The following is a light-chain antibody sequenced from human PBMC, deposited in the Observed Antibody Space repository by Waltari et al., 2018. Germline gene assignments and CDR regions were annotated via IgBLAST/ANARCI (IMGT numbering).Light chain of an antibody. J-gene: IGKJ2*01. Sequence: EFVLTQSPATLSLSPGERATLSCRASQSVSSYLGWYQQKHGQAPRLLIYDASNRATGIPARFSGSGSGTDFTLTISSLEPEDFAVYYCQQRSNWPGTFGQGTKLEI. CDR3: QQRSNWPGT. CDR1: QSVSSY. V-gene: IGKV3-11*01. CDR2: DAS.